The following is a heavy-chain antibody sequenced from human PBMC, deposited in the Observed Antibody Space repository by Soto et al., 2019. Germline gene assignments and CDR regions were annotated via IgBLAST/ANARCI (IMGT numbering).Heavy chain of an antibody. CDR1: GFSFSSYA. Sequence: DVQLLESGGGLVQPGGSLSLSCAASGFSFSSYAMVCVRQAPGKGLEWVADISARGGSSYFADSVKGRFTLSRDNSKNVLSLEMNSLRAEDTAIYFCAKGSIEYSASVDNWGQATLVVVSS. J-gene: IGHJ4*02. V-gene: IGHV3-23*01. CDR2: ISARGGSS. CDR3: AKGSIEYSASVDN. D-gene: IGHD5-12*01.